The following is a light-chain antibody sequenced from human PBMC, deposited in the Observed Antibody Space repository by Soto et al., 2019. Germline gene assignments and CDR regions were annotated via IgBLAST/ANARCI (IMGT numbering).Light chain of an antibody. V-gene: IGKV3-11*01. Sequence: IVLTQSPATLSLSPGERATLSWRASQSVSSYLAWSQQKPGQAPRLLLDDASNRATGIPARFSGSGSGTEFTFTISSLQPDDFATYYCQQYNTYSPERTFGQGTKVDIK. CDR1: QSVSSY. J-gene: IGKJ1*01. CDR2: DAS. CDR3: QQYNTYSPERT.